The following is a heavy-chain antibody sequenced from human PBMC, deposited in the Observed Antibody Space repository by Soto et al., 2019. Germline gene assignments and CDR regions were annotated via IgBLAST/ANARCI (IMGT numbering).Heavy chain of an antibody. CDR3: ANGGVGSTYYDLWYGYVSFDY. D-gene: IGHD3-3*01. J-gene: IGHJ4*02. CDR1: GFTFDDYA. CDR2: ISWNSGSI. V-gene: IGHV3-9*01. Sequence: ESGGGLVQPGRSLRLSCAASGFTFDDYAMHWVRQAPGKGLEWVAGISWNSGSIGYADSLKGRFTISRDNAKTSLYLQMNSLRAEDTALYYCANGGVGSTYYDLWYGYVSFDYWVQGTLVTVSS.